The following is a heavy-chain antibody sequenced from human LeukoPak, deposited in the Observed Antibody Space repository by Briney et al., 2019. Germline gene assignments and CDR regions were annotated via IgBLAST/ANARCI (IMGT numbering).Heavy chain of an antibody. Sequence: GGSLRLSCAAAGFTFSTYPMGWVRQSPGKGLEWGSSISGTGGTTYYEDSVKGRFTISRDNSKRMLYLQMNSLRAEDTAVYYCAKAIENGYNWYYFDYWGQGTLVTVSS. CDR2: ISGTGGTT. CDR3: AKAIENGYNWYYFDY. J-gene: IGHJ4*02. D-gene: IGHD5-24*01. V-gene: IGHV3-23*01. CDR1: GFTFSTYP.